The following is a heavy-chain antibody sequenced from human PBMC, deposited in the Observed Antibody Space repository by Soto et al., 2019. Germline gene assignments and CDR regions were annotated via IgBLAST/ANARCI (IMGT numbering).Heavy chain of an antibody. CDR2: IKSNSGGT. CDR3: AREEYCWNDYSCYGMDG. D-gene: IGHD1-1*01. J-gene: IGHJ6*02. V-gene: IGHV1-2*02. CDR1: RNSFIDYY. Sequence: QVALVQSGAEVRKPGASVQVSCKASRNSFIDYYIHWVRQAPGQGREWMGWIKSNSGGTKYAQRFQGRVTMTRDTSISTIYMELSRLKSNDTAVYYCAREEYCWNDYSCYGMDGWGQGTTVIVSS.